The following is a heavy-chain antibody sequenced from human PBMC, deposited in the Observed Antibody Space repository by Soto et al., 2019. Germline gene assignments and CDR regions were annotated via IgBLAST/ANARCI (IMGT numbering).Heavy chain of an antibody. Sequence: GGSLRLSCAASGFTFSGYYMSWIRQAPGKGLEWVSYISSSGSTIYYADSVKGRFTISRDNAKNSLYLQMNSLRAEDTAVYYCARAAKVQQLVHPYYYYYMDVWGKGTTVTVSS. CDR1: GFTFSGYY. J-gene: IGHJ6*03. CDR2: ISSSGSTI. D-gene: IGHD6-13*01. V-gene: IGHV3-11*01. CDR3: ARAAKVQQLVHPYYYYYMDV.